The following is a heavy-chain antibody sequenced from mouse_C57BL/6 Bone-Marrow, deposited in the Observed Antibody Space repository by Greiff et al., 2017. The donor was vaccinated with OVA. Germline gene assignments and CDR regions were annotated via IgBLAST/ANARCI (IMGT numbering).Heavy chain of an antibody. CDR1: GYTFTSYT. Sequence: QVQLKESGAELARPGASVKMSCKASGYTFTSYTMHWVKQRPGQGLEWIGYINPSSGYTKYNQKFKAKATLTADKSSSTADMQLSSLTSEDSAVYYWARSGWLLGGYFDVWGTGTTVTVSS. CDR2: INPSSGYT. J-gene: IGHJ1*03. CDR3: ARSGWLLGGYFDV. D-gene: IGHD2-3*01. V-gene: IGHV1-4*01.